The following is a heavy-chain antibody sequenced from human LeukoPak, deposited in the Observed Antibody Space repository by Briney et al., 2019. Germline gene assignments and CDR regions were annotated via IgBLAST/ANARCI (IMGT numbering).Heavy chain of an antibody. CDR2: ISWNSGSI. CDR1: GFTFDDYA. J-gene: IGHJ4*02. Sequence: PGGSLRLSCAASGFTFDDYAMHWVRQAPGKGLEWVSGISWNSGSIGYADSVKGRFIISRDNAKNSLYLQMNSLRAEDTALYYCAKDIIGGYSYGYFDYWGQGTLVTVSS. V-gene: IGHV3-9*01. D-gene: IGHD5-18*01. CDR3: AKDIIGGYSYGYFDY.